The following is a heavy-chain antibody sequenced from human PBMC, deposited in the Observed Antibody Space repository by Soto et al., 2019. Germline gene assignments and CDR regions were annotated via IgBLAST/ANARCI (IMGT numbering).Heavy chain of an antibody. J-gene: IGHJ4*02. Sequence: GGSLRLSCAASGFAFSSYGMHWVRQAPGKGLEWVAVISYDGSNKYYADSVKGRFTISRDNSKNTLYLQMNSLRAEDTAVYYCAKDRLIPYCSGGSCYRSGLYFDYWGQGTLVTVSS. D-gene: IGHD2-15*01. CDR3: AKDRLIPYCSGGSCYRSGLYFDY. V-gene: IGHV3-30*18. CDR1: GFAFSSYG. CDR2: ISYDGSNK.